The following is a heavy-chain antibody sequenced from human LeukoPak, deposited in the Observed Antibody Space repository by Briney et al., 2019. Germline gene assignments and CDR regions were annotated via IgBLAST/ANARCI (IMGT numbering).Heavy chain of an antibody. D-gene: IGHD4-11*01. CDR1: GGSISSVGYY. CDR3: ARDRDSNYVIYDY. J-gene: IGHJ4*02. V-gene: IGHV4-31*03. Sequence: SETLSLTCTVSGGSISSVGYYWSWIRQHPGKGLEWIGYIYYSGSTYYNPSLKSRVTISVDTSKNQFSLKLSSVTAADTAVYYCARDRDSNYVIYDYWGQGTLVTVSS. CDR2: IYYSGST.